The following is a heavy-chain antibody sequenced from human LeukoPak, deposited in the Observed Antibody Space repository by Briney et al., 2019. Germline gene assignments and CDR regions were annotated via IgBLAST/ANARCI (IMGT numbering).Heavy chain of an antibody. CDR2: IWYDGSNK. J-gene: IGHJ4*02. D-gene: IGHD3-22*01. CDR3: ARDFYDSSGYSAPGDY. CDR1: GFTFSSYG. V-gene: IGHV3-33*01. Sequence: GRSLRLSCAASGFTFSSYGMHWVRQAPGKGLEGVAVIWYDGSNKYYADSVKGRFTISRDNSKNTLYLQMNSLRAEDTAVYYCARDFYDSSGYSAPGDYWGQGTLVTVSS.